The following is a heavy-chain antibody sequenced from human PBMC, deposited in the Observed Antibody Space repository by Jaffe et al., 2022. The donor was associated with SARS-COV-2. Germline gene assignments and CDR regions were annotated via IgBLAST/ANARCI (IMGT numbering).Heavy chain of an antibody. Sequence: EVQLVESGGGLVQPGGSLRLSCAASGFTFSSYDMHWVRQATGKGLEWVSAIGTAGDTYYPGSVKGRFTISRENAKNSLYLQMNSLRAGDTAVYYCAREYYEDYYYGMDVWGQGTTVTVSS. CDR3: AREYYEDYYYGMDV. V-gene: IGHV3-13*01. CDR1: GFTFSSYD. J-gene: IGHJ6*02. D-gene: IGHD3-22*01. CDR2: IGTAGDT.